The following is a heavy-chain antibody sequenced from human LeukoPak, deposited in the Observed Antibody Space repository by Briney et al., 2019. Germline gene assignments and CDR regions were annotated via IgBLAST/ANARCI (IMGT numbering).Heavy chain of an antibody. V-gene: IGHV3-23*01. J-gene: IGHJ4*02. CDR1: GFTFSSYA. D-gene: IGHD3-22*01. CDR3: AKDPAYYDSSGYYPDY. Sequence: GGSLRLSCAASGFTFSSYAMGWVRQAPGKGLEWVSAISGSGGSTYYADSVKGRFTISRDNSKNTLYLQMNSLRAEDTAVYYCAKDPAYYDSSGYYPDYWGQGTLVTVSS. CDR2: ISGSGGST.